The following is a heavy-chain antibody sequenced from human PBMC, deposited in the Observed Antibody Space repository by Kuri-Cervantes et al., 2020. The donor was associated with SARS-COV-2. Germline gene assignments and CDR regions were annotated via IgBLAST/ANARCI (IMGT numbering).Heavy chain of an antibody. CDR3: ARITLYGDYFDY. D-gene: IGHD4-17*01. V-gene: IGHV3-20*04. CDR2: INWNGGST. Sequence: GESLKISCAASGFTFDDYGMSWVRQAPGKGLEWVSGINWNGGSTGYADSVKGRFTISRDNAKNSLNLQMNSLRAEDTALYYCARITLYGDYFDYWGQGTLVTVSS. J-gene: IGHJ4*02. CDR1: GFTFDDYG.